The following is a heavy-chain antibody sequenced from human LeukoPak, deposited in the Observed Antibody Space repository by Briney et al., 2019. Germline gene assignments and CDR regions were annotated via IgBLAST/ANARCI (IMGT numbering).Heavy chain of an antibody. D-gene: IGHD5-12*01. CDR2: ISGSGGST. V-gene: IGHV3-23*01. J-gene: IGHJ4*02. CDR1: GFTFSSYA. Sequence: GGSLRLSCAASGFTFSSYAMSWVRQAPGKGLEWVSAISGSGGSTYYADSVKGRFTISRDNSKNTLYLQMNSLRAEDTAVYYCAKVRGYSGYGELDYWGQGTLVTVSS. CDR3: AKVRGYSGYGELDY.